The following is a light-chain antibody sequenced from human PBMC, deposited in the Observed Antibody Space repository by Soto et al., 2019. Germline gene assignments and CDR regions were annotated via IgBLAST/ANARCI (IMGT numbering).Light chain of an antibody. CDR1: QGISSY. CDR3: QQSYSTPFT. CDR2: AAS. V-gene: IGKV1-39*01. Sequence: DIQLTQSPSSLSASIGDKVTITCRASQGISSYLAWYQQKPGKVPKLLIYAASALQPGVPSRFSGSGSGTDFTLTISSLQPEDFATYYCQQSYSTPFTFGPGTKVDIK. J-gene: IGKJ3*01.